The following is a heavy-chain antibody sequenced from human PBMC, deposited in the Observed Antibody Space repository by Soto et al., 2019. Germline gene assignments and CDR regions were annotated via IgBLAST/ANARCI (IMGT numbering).Heavy chain of an antibody. J-gene: IGHJ4*02. CDR2: IIPYYNTL. Sequence: QAQVVQSGAEVRKPGSSVKLSCKASEGTFNSYAIAWVRQAPGQGLEWMGGIIPYYNTLNYAQKFQDSVTITAADSTNTAYMELSSLRSDDTAVYFCSRGASRWYPYFSDSWAQGTLVTVSS. CDR1: EGTFNSYA. D-gene: IGHD6-13*01. V-gene: IGHV1-69*01. CDR3: SRGASRWYPYFSDS.